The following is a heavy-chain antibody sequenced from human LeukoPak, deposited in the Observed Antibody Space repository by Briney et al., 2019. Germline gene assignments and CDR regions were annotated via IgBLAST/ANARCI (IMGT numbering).Heavy chain of an antibody. CDR1: GFTFSTYS. CDR3: ARGLFWWFA. Sequence: GGSLRLSCAASGFTFSTYSMNWVRQAPGKGLEWVASINQNGSLKYYVESVQGRLIISKDNAHNSLFLQMSSLEVEDTAFYYCARGLFWWFAWGQGTLVTASS. D-gene: IGHD2-15*01. CDR2: INQNGSLK. J-gene: IGHJ5*01. V-gene: IGHV3-7*01.